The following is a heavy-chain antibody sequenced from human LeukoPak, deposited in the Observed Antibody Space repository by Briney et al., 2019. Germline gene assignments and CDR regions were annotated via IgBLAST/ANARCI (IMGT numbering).Heavy chain of an antibody. J-gene: IGHJ6*03. CDR1: GGTFSSYA. CDR2: IIPIFGTA. D-gene: IGHD3-3*01. CDR3: ARDVSDLWSFSKYYYMDV. V-gene: IGHV1-69*06. Sequence: GSSVKVSCKASGGTFSSYAISWVRQAPGQGLEWMGGIIPIFGTANYAQKFQGRVTITADKSTSTAYMELSSLRSDDTAVYYCARDVSDLWSFSKYYYMDVWGKGTTVTVSS.